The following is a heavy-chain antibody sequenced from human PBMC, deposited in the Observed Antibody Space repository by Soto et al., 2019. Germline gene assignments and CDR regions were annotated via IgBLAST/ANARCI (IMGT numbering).Heavy chain of an antibody. CDR1: GVAFIDAR. J-gene: IGHJ4*02. Sequence: HELCVRLTGAAGGVAFIDARRNRVRQDPGKRLEWSGRIKKRADGGTADHATPVKGRCTISSDDSKNTLYLQMNSLRAEDTAVYYCAPQVDILTGYSGWGQGTLVPVSA. CDR2: IKKRADGGTA. V-gene: IGHV3-15*07. CDR3: APQVDILTGYSG. D-gene: IGHD3-9*01.